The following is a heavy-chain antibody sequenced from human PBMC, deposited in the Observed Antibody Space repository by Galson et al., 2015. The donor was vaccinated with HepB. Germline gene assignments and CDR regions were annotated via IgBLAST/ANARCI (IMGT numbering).Heavy chain of an antibody. V-gene: IGHV6-1*01. J-gene: IGHJ2*01. CDR2: TYYRSKWYN. CDR1: GDSVSSNSAA. CDR3: ARAPKDSSWYPWYFDL. D-gene: IGHD6-13*01. Sequence: CAISGDSVSSNSAAWNWIRQSPSRGLEWLGRTYYRSKWYNDYAVSVKSRITINPDTSKNQFSLQLNSVTPEDTAVYYCARAPKDSSWYPWYFDLWGRGTLVTVSS.